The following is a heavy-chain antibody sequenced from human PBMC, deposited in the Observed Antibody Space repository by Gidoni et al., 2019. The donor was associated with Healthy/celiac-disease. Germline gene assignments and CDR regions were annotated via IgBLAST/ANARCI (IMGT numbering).Heavy chain of an antibody. CDR2: INHSGST. D-gene: IGHD2-21*02. Sequence: QVQLQQWGAGLLKPSETLSLTCAVYGGSFSGYYWRWIRQPPGKGLEWIGEINHSGSTNYNPSLKSRVTISVDTSKNQFSLKLSSVTAADTAVYYCARGGLSYYYYGMDVWGQGTTVTVSS. V-gene: IGHV4-34*01. CDR1: GGSFSGYY. CDR3: ARGGLSYYYYGMDV. J-gene: IGHJ6*02.